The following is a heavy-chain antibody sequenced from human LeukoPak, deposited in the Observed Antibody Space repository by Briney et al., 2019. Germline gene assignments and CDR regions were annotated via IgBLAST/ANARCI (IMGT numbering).Heavy chain of an antibody. V-gene: IGHV1-69*01. D-gene: IGHD6-13*01. CDR3: ANGGFNSTWYIAY. Sequence: SVKVSCKASGGTFSSYAISWVRQAPGQGLEWMGGIIPIFGTANYAQKFQGRVTITADESTSTAYMELSSLRAEDTAVYYCANGGFNSTWYIAYWGQGTLVTVSS. CDR1: GGTFSSYA. J-gene: IGHJ4*02. CDR2: IIPIFGTA.